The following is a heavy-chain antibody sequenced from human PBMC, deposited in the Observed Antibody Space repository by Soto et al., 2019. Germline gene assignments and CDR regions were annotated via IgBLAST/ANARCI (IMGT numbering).Heavy chain of an antibody. CDR3: AKEAGGGTAMVTSYFDY. Sequence: EVQLLESGGGLVQPGGSLRLSCVASGITCNNYALSWVRQAPGKGLEWVSAISGSAVSTYYADSVKGRFTVSRDNSRSTLYLHMNSLRADDTAIYYCAKEAGGGTAMVTSYFDYWGQGTLVTVSS. V-gene: IGHV3-23*01. CDR1: GITCNNYA. J-gene: IGHJ4*02. D-gene: IGHD5-18*01. CDR2: ISGSAVST.